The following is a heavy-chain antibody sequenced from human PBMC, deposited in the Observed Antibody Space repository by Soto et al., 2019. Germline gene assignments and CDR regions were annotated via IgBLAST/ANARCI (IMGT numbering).Heavy chain of an antibody. CDR1: GGSFSGYY. V-gene: IGHV4-34*01. CDR2: INHSGST. Sequence: PSETLSLTCAVYGGSFSGYYWSWIRQPPGKGLEWIGEINHSGSTNYNPSLKSRVTISVDTSKNQFSLKLSSVTAADTAVYYCARGSGLNSSGWYWFDPWGQGTLVTVSS. CDR3: ARGSGLNSSGWYWFDP. D-gene: IGHD6-19*01. J-gene: IGHJ5*02.